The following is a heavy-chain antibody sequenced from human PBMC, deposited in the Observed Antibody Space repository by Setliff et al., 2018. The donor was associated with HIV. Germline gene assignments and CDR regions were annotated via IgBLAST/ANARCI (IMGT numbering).Heavy chain of an antibody. CDR3: ARHAAGPDGPFDY. J-gene: IGHJ4*02. Sequence: SETLSLTCGVSGYSMSSGYYWGWIRQPPGKGLEWIGNVYHTGNTYYNPSLKSRVTISVDTSKNQFSLKLSSVIAADTAVYYCARHAAGPDGPFDYWGQGTLVTVSS. D-gene: IGHD2-2*01. CDR2: VYHTGNT. V-gene: IGHV4-38-2*01. CDR1: GYSMSSGYY.